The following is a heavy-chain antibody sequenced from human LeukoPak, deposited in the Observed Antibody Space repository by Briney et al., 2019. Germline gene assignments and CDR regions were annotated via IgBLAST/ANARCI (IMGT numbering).Heavy chain of an antibody. J-gene: IGHJ4*02. CDR1: GFTFSSYA. V-gene: IGHV3-23*01. CDR3: ANYDSSGYYAPFDY. D-gene: IGHD3-22*01. CDR2: ISGSGGST. Sequence: PGGSLRLSCAASGFTFSSYAMSWVRQAPGKGLEWVSAISGSGGSTYYADSVKGRFTISRDNSKNTLYLQMNSLRAEDTAVYYCANYDSSGYYAPFDYWGQGTLVTVSS.